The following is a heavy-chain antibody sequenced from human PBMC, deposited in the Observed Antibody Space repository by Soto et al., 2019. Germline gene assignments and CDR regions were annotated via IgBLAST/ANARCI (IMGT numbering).Heavy chain of an antibody. CDR3: ARDRNGGWFHMDV. V-gene: IGHV3-33*01. CDR2: IWSDGNKE. CDR1: GFPFWHYG. J-gene: IGHJ6*02. Sequence: QVQLVESGGGVVQPGRSLRLSCVGSGFPFWHYGMHWVRQAPGKGLEWVAVIWSDGNKESYADSVKGRFAIPRDNSTDTLYREMNSLRVEDTAVYFCARDRNGGWFHMDVWGQGNTVSVSS. D-gene: IGHD6-19*01.